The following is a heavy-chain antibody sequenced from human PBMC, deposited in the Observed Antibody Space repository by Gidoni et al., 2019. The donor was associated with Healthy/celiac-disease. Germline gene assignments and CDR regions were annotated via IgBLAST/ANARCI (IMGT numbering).Heavy chain of an antibody. CDR2: IWYDGSNK. V-gene: IGHV3-33*01. Sequence: SYGMHWVRQAPGKGLEWVAVIWYDGSNKYYADSVKGRFTISRDNSKNTLYLQMNSLRAEDTAVYYCARDHDFWSGYVYGMDVWGQGTTVTVSS. CDR3: ARDHDFWSGYVYGMDV. J-gene: IGHJ6*02. CDR1: SYG. D-gene: IGHD3-3*01.